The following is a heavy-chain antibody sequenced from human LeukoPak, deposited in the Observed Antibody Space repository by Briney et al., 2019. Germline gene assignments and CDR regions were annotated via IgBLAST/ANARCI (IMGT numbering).Heavy chain of an antibody. CDR2: MDNFGIK. CDR3: AGGKYYGSGTRPGYLGY. J-gene: IGHJ4*02. V-gene: IGHV3-53*01. D-gene: IGHD3-10*01. Sequence: GGSLRLACAASDFSVNNNYVDWVRQAPGKGLEWVSCMDNFGIKTYADSVQGRFTVSRDSSRNMVFLQMNSLRVEDTAVYYCAGGKYYGSGTRPGYLGYWGLGTLVTVSS. CDR1: DFSVNNNY.